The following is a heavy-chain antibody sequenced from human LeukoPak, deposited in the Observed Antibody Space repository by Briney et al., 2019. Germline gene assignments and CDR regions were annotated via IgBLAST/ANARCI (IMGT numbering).Heavy chain of an antibody. D-gene: IGHD2-15*01. Sequence: PGGSLRLSCTASGFTFSSHGMHWVRQAPGKGLEWVAIVWFDGSNKYYADSVKGRFTISRDNSKNTLYLQMNSLRAEITALYYCARDRSGGFYYGMDVWGQGTTVTVSS. V-gene: IGHV3-33*01. CDR2: VWFDGSNK. CDR3: ARDRSGGFYYGMDV. J-gene: IGHJ6*02. CDR1: GFTFSSHG.